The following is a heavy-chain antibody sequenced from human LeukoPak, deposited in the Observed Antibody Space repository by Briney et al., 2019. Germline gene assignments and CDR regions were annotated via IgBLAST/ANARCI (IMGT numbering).Heavy chain of an antibody. V-gene: IGHV4-39*01. J-gene: IGHJ4*02. D-gene: IGHD3/OR15-3a*01. CDR1: GGSISSSSYY. CDR2: IYYSGNT. CDR3: ARAQGNGLIDF. Sequence: SETLSLTCTVSGGSISSSSYYWGWIRQPPGKGLEWIGSIYYSGNTYYNPSLKSRVTISLDTSRNQFSLRLSSVTAADTADYYCARAQGNGLIDFWGQGTLVTVSS.